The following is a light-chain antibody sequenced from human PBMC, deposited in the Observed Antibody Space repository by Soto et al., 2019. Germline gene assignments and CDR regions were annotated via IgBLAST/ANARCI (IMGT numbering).Light chain of an antibody. CDR1: QSIGIY. J-gene: IGKJ5*01. V-gene: IGKV1-39*01. CDR3: QQYYTTPT. Sequence: DIPMTQSPSSLSASVGDRVTITCRASQSIGIYLNWYQQKPGRVPKLLIHTTSSLQSGVPSRFSGSGSGTDFTLTISSLQPEDFATYYCQQYYTTPTFGQGTRLEIK. CDR2: TTS.